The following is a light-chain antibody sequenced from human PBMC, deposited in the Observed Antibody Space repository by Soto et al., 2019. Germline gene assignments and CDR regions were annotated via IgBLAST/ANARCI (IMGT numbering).Light chain of an antibody. CDR1: QSVSSN. CDR3: QQYHNWPPLT. Sequence: EIVMTQSPATLSVSPGERATLSCRASQSVSSNLAWYQQKPGQAPRLLISGASTRATGIPARFSGSGSGTEFTLTISSLQSEDFAVYYCQQYHNWPPLTFGGGTKVEI. CDR2: GAS. V-gene: IGKV3-15*01. J-gene: IGKJ4*01.